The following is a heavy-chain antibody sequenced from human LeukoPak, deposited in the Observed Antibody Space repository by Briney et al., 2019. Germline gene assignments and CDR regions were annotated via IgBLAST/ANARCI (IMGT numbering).Heavy chain of an antibody. Sequence: ASVKVSCKASGGTFSSYAISWVRQAPGQGLEWMGGIIPIFGTANYAQKFQGGVTMTRDTSTNTAYMELSALTSEDTAVYYCARAVREVHSAYSYYFDYWGQGTLVPVSS. CDR1: GGTFSSYA. J-gene: IGHJ4*02. V-gene: IGHV1-69*05. D-gene: IGHD3-22*01. CDR3: ARAVREVHSAYSYYFDY. CDR2: IIPIFGTA.